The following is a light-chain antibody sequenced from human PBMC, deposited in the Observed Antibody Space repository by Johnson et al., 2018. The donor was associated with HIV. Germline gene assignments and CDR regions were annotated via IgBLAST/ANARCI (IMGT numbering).Light chain of an antibody. Sequence: QAVLTQPPSVSAAPGQTVTISCSGSSSNIGNNYVSWYQQLPGTAPKLLIYENNKRPSGIPDRFSGSKSGTSATLGITGLQTGDEADYYCGTWDNSLSAVFGTGTKVTVL. J-gene: IGLJ1*01. CDR1: SSNIGNNY. CDR3: GTWDNSLSAV. CDR2: ENN. V-gene: IGLV1-51*02.